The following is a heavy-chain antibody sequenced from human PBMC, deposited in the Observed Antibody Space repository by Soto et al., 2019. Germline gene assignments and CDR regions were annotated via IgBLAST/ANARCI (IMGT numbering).Heavy chain of an antibody. CDR1: GYTFTALY. J-gene: IGHJ5*02. D-gene: IGHD3-9*01. CDR3: TTLRLDP. CDR2: VNPNTGLT. Sequence: QVQLVQSGSEVRKPGASVKVSCQASGYTFTALYMNWVRQAPGQGLEWMGWVNPNTGLTKYAQKFQGRVIMTRDTSTNTAYMELSGLTSDDTAVYYCTTLRLDPWGQGTLVTVSS. V-gene: IGHV1-2*02.